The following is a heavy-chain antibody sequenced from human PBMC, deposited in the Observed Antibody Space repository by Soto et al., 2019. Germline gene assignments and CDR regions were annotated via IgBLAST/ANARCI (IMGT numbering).Heavy chain of an antibody. CDR1: GFTISSYW. CDR2: IKQDGSER. CDR3: ARWDNGYDF. V-gene: IGHV3-7*01. Sequence: EVHLVESGGTLVQPGESLRLSCAASGFTISSYWXSWVRQAPGKGLEWVANIKQDGSERYYMGSVNGRFTISRDNAKNSLYLQMSSLTVEDTAVYYCARWDNGYDFGGQGTLVTISS. D-gene: IGHD5-12*01. J-gene: IGHJ4*02.